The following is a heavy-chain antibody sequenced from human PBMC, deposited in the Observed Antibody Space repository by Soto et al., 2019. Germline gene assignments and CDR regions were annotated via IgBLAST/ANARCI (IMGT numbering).Heavy chain of an antibody. CDR2: IWYDGSNK. CDR1: GFTFSSYG. J-gene: IGHJ4*02. Sequence: QVQLVESGGGVVQPGRSLRLSCAASGFTFSSYGMHWVRQAPGKGLEWVAVIWYDGSNKYYADSVKGRFTISRDNSKNTLYLQMNSLRAEDTAVYYCAREYSSSTGQPFDYWGQGTLVTVSS. D-gene: IGHD6-6*01. V-gene: IGHV3-33*01. CDR3: AREYSSSTGQPFDY.